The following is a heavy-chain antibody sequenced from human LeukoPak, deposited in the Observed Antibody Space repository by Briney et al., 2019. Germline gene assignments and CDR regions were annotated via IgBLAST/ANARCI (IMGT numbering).Heavy chain of an antibody. J-gene: IGHJ4*02. Sequence: ASVKVSCKASGYTFTGYYMHWVRQAPGQGLEWMGWINPNSGGTNYAQKFQGRVTMTRDTSISTAYMELSRLRSDDTAVYYCARGELRRPATFYYFDYRGQGTLVTVSS. CDR2: INPNSGGT. V-gene: IGHV1-2*02. CDR1: GYTFTGYY. CDR3: ARGELRRPATFYYFDY. D-gene: IGHD1-26*01.